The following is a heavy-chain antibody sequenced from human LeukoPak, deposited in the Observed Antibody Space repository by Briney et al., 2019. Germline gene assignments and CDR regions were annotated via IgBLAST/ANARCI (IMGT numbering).Heavy chain of an antibody. CDR1: GFTFSSYG. J-gene: IGHJ3*02. CDR2: IWYDGSSK. D-gene: IGHD6-13*01. V-gene: IGHV3-33*01. Sequence: EGSLRFSCAASGFTFSSYGMHWVRQAPGKGLEWVAVIWYDGSSKYYADSVKGRFTISRDNSKNTLYLQMNGLRAEDTAVYYCARGYSTTWHAFDTWGQGTMVTVSS. CDR3: ARGYSTTWHAFDT.